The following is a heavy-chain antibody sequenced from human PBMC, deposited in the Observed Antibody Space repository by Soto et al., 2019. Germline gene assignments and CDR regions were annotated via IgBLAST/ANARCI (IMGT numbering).Heavy chain of an antibody. D-gene: IGHD2-2*01. CDR3: ARDLGYCSSTSCYVFSRGWDYGMDV. J-gene: IGHJ6*02. Sequence: GGSLRLSCAASGFTFSSYAMHWVRQAPGKGLEWVAVISYDGSNKYYADSVKGRFTISRDNSKNTLYLQMNSLRAEDTAVYYCARDLGYCSSTSCYVFSRGWDYGMDVWGQGTTVTVSS. CDR2: ISYDGSNK. V-gene: IGHV3-30-3*01. CDR1: GFTFSSYA.